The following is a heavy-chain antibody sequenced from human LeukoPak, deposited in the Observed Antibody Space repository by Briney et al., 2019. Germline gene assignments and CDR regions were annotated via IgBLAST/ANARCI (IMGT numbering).Heavy chain of an antibody. CDR1: GYTFTGYY. CDR2: INPNSGGT. D-gene: IGHD4/OR15-4a*01. V-gene: IGHV1-2*02. Sequence: ASVKVSCKASGYTFTGYYMHWVRQAPGQGLEWMGWINPNSGGTNYAQKFQGRVTMTRNTSISTAYMELSSLRSEDTAVYYCAITRGDYGDAFDIWGQGTMVTVSS. J-gene: IGHJ3*02. CDR3: AITRGDYGDAFDI.